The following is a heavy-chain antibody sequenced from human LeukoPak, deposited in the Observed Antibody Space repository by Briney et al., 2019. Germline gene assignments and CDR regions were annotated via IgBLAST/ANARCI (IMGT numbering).Heavy chain of an antibody. CDR3: ASRGVTGLPIPYYHFYFMDV. J-gene: IGHJ6*03. CDR2: MWYDGSNK. Sequence: PGGSLRLSCAASGFNLSSFGVHWVRQTPGRGLEWVAVMWYDGSNKYYADSVKGRFTVSRDISKNSLDLQMNSLRTGDSAVYYCASRGVTGLPIPYYHFYFMDVWGKGTTVTVSS. V-gene: IGHV3-30*02. D-gene: IGHD2-21*02. CDR1: GFNLSSFG.